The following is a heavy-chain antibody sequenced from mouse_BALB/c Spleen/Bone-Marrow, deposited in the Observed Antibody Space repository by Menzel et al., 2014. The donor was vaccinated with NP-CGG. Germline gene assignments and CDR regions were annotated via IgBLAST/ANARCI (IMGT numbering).Heavy chain of an antibody. D-gene: IGHD1-1*01. Sequence: EVQLQQSGAELVKPGASVKLSCTASGFNIKDTYMHWVKQRPEQGLEWIGRIDPANGNTKYDPKFQGKATITADTSSNTAYLQLSSLTSEDTAVYYCANYYYGYYFDSWGQGTPLTVSS. J-gene: IGHJ2*01. V-gene: IGHV14-3*02. CDR2: IDPANGNT. CDR1: GFNIKDTY. CDR3: ANYYYGYYFDS.